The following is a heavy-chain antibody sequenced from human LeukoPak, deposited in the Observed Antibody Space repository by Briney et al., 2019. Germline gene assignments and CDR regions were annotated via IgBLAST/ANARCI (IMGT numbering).Heavy chain of an antibody. Sequence: GGSLRLSCAASGFTFSSYWMSWVRQAPGKGLQWVANIKQDGSEKYYVDSVKGRFTISRDNAKKSLYLQMNSLRAEDTAVYYCARDDNWNYEDYWGQGTLVTVSS. CDR1: GFTFSSYW. V-gene: IGHV3-7*01. D-gene: IGHD1-7*01. CDR3: ARDDNWNYEDY. J-gene: IGHJ4*02. CDR2: IKQDGSEK.